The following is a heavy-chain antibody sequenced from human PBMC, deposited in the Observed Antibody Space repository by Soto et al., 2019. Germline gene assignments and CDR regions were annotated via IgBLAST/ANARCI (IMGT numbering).Heavy chain of an antibody. J-gene: IGHJ6*02. Sequence: PSETLSLTCAVSGGSISSSNWWSWVRHPPGKGLEWIGEIYHSGSTNYNPSLKSRVTISVDKSKNQFSLKLSSVTAADTAVYYCARVSGSYYYGMDVWGQGITVTVSS. CDR2: IYHSGST. CDR1: GGSISSSNW. V-gene: IGHV4-4*02. D-gene: IGHD1-26*01. CDR3: ARVSGSYYYGMDV.